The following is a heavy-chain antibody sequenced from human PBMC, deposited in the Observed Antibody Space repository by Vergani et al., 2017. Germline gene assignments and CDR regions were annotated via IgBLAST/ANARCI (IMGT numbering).Heavy chain of an antibody. CDR2: ISGSGGST. Sequence: EVQLLESGGGLVQPGGSLRLSCAASGFTFSSYAMSWVRQAPGKGLEWVSAISGSGGSTYYADSVKDRFTISRDNSKNTLYLQMNSLRAEDTAVYYCAKSGQLLPYFDLWGRGTLVTVSS. J-gene: IGHJ2*01. CDR3: AKSGQLLPYFDL. D-gene: IGHD6-13*01. CDR1: GFTFSSYA. V-gene: IGHV3-23*01.